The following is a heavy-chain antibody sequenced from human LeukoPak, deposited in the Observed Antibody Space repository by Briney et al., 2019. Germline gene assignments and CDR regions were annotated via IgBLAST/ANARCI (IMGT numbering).Heavy chain of an antibody. CDR1: GGTFSSYA. J-gene: IGHJ4*02. CDR3: ARGATVTTWFSY. V-gene: IGHV1-8*02. D-gene: IGHD4-17*01. Sequence: ASVKVSCKASGGTFSSYAINWVRQATGQGLEWMGWMNPNSGSTGYAQKFQGRVTMTRNTSISTAYMELSSLRSEDTAVYYCARGATVTTWFSYWGQGTLVTVSS. CDR2: MNPNSGST.